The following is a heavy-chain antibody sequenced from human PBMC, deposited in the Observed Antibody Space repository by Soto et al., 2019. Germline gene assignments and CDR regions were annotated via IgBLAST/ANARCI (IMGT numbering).Heavy chain of an antibody. V-gene: IGHV4-4*02. CDR2: IYHTGST. D-gene: IGHD2-15*01. CDR1: GDSISSSNW. CDR3: ARDLTCSSGSCNWFDP. Sequence: QAQLQESGPGLVKPSGTLSLTCVVSGDSISSSNWWSWVRQTPGKGLEWIGEIYHTGSTNYNPSLKRRVTISVDKSKNQFSLKMSSVTAADTAVYYCARDLTCSSGSCNWFDPWGQGILVTVSS. J-gene: IGHJ5*02.